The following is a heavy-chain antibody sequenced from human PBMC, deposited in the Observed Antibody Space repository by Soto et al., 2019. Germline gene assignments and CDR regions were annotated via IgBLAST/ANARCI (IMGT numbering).Heavy chain of an antibody. D-gene: IGHD4-17*01. CDR1: GYTFTYRY. CDR2: ITPFNGNT. Sequence: SVKVSCKASGYTFTYRYLHWVRQAPGQALEWMGWITPFNGNTNYAQKFQDRVTITRDRSMSTAYMELSSLRSEDTAMYYCARSREYGLDAYDIRAQGTTVTVSS. CDR3: ARSREYGLDAYDI. J-gene: IGHJ3*02. V-gene: IGHV1-45*02.